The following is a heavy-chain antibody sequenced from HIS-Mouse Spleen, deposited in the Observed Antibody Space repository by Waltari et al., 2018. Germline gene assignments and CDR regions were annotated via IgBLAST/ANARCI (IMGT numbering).Heavy chain of an antibody. CDR1: GYTVTGYY. CDR3: ARGSGRWELLLPNWYDP. D-gene: IGHD1-26*01. V-gene: IGHV1-2*02. Sequence: QLQLVQSGAEVKKPGASVKVSCKASGYTVTGYYMHWVRQAPGPGLEWMVWVNPMSGGTNYAQKVQCKVPMTRDTSISTAYMELRGLRSDDTAVYYCARGSGRWELLLPNWYDPWGQGTLVTVSS. J-gene: IGHJ5*02. CDR2: VNPMSGGT.